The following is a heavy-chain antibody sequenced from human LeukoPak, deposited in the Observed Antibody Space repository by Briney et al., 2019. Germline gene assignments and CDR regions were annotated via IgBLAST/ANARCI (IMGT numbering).Heavy chain of an antibody. V-gene: IGHV3-13*01. CDR1: GFTFSSYD. J-gene: IGHJ4*02. CDR3: ARSAGYGPTADFDY. CDR2: IGTAGDT. D-gene: IGHD5-18*01. Sequence: SGGSLRLSCAASGFTFSSYDMHWVRQATGKGLEWVSAIGTAGDTYYPGSVKGRFTISRENAKNSLHLQMNSLRAGDTAVYYCARSAGYGPTADFDYWGQGTLVTVSS.